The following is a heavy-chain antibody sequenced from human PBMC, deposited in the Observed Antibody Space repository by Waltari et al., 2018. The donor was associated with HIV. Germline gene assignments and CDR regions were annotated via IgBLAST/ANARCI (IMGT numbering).Heavy chain of an antibody. D-gene: IGHD3-10*02. CDR2: IKTKTDGGTV. CDR1: GFTFCTAW. V-gene: IGHV3-15*01. J-gene: IGHJ4*02. CDR3: TTIQFYYVFEF. Sequence: VQLVESGGGLGQPGGSLTLSGVVSGFTFCTAWMSWVRQAPGKGLGWVGRIKTKTDGGTVDYAAPVTGRFTISRNDSQSTLYLEINSLKTEEPAVYYCTTIQFYYVFEFWGQGTLVTVSS.